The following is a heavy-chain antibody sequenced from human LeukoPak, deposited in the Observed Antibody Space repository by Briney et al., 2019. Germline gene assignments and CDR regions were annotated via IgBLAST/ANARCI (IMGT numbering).Heavy chain of an antibody. Sequence: GASVKVSCKASGYTFTGYYMHWVRQAPGQGLEWMGWINPNSGGTNYAQKFQGWVTMTRDTSFSTAYMELSRLRSDDTAVYYCAREYSSSSPSFDPWGQGTLVTVSS. J-gene: IGHJ5*02. CDR2: INPNSGGT. CDR1: GYTFTGYY. CDR3: AREYSSSSPSFDP. V-gene: IGHV1-2*04. D-gene: IGHD6-13*01.